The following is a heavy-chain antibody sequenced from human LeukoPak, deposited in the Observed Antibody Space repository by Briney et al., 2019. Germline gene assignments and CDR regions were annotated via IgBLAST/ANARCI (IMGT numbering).Heavy chain of an antibody. CDR1: GYTFTGYY. J-gene: IGHJ4*02. CDR2: INPNTGGT. CDR3: ARDQSYGGNDPYFDY. V-gene: IGHV1-2*02. Sequence: ASVKVSCKASGYTFTGYYMHWVRQAPGQGLEWMGWINPNTGGTNYAQKFQGRVTMTRDTSTSTVYMELSSLRSEDTAVYYCARDQSYGGNDPYFDYWGQGTLVTVSS. D-gene: IGHD4-23*01.